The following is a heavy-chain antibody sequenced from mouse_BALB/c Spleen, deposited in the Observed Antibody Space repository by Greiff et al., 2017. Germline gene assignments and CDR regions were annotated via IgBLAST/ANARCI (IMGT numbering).Heavy chain of an antibody. D-gene: IGHD1-1*01. CDR1: GFTFSSYG. CDR2: INSNGGST. V-gene: IGHV5-6-3*01. J-gene: IGHJ2*01. CDR3: ARGEASTVVPYFDY. Sequence: EVQLVESGGGLVQPGGSLKLSCAASGFTFSSYGMSWVRQTPDKRLELVATINSNGGSTYYPDSVKGRFTISRDNAKNTLYLQMSSLKSEDTAMYYCARGEASTVVPYFDYWGQGTTLTVSS.